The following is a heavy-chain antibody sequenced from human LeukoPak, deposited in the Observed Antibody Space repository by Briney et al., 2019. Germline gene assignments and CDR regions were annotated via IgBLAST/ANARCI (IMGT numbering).Heavy chain of an antibody. Sequence: SETLSLTCTVSGGSVSSSSYNWAWIRQPPGKGLEWIGNIDNIGSTYYNPSLQSRVTISVDKSKDQFSLKLNSVTAADTAMYYCARPPGIAAAWFDPWGQGTLVTVSS. J-gene: IGHJ5*02. CDR2: IDNIGST. CDR3: ARPPGIAAAWFDP. D-gene: IGHD6-13*01. CDR1: GGSVSSSSYN. V-gene: IGHV4-39*01.